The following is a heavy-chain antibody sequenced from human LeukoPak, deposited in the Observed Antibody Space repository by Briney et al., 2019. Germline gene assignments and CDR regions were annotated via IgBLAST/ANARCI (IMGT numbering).Heavy chain of an antibody. J-gene: IGHJ5*02. Sequence: ASVKVSCKASGYTFTSYYMHWVRQAPGQGLEWMGIINPSGGSTSYAQKFQGRVTITADESTSTAYMELSSLRSEDTAVYYCASRNLVVTYSGRFDPWGQGTLVTVSS. V-gene: IGHV1-46*01. CDR3: ASRNLVVTYSGRFDP. D-gene: IGHD2-21*02. CDR2: INPSGGST. CDR1: GYTFTSYY.